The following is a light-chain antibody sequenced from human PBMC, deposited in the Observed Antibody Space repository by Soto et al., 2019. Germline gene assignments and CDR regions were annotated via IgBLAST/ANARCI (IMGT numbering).Light chain of an antibody. CDR3: SSYTTNSTLV. J-gene: IGLJ3*02. CDR1: NNDVGGYNF. Sequence: QSVLTQPASVSGSPGQSITISCTGTNNDVGGYNFVSWYQQHPGKAPKLIIYEVSNRPSGVSDRFSASKSGNTASLTISGLQAEDEADYSCSSYTTNSTLVFGGGTKLTVL. CDR2: EVS. V-gene: IGLV2-14*01.